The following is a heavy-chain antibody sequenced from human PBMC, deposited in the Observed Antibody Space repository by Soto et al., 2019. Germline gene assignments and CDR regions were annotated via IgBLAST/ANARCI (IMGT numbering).Heavy chain of an antibody. J-gene: IGHJ4*02. CDR3: AKGAGYYDSSGYPFDY. V-gene: IGHV3-23*01. Sequence: GSLLLSCSASGFTFSSYAMSWVRQAPGKGLEWVSAISGSGGSTYYADSVKGRFTISRDNSKNTLYLQMNSLRAEDTAVYYCAKGAGYYDSSGYPFDYWGQGTLVTVYS. CDR2: ISGSGGST. CDR1: GFTFSSYA. D-gene: IGHD3-22*01.